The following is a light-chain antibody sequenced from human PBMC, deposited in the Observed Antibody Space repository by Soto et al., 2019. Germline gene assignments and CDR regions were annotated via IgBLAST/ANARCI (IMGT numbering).Light chain of an antibody. J-gene: IGKJ2*01. CDR1: ESISRDY. CDR3: QHYGGVPYT. CDR2: GAS. Sequence: EIVLTQSPGTLSLSPGQRATLSCRASESISRDYLAWYQQRLGQAPRLLIYGASSGATGIPDRFGGSGSGTDFTLTISRLEPEDFAIYYCQHYGGVPYTFGQGTKLEIK. V-gene: IGKV3-20*01.